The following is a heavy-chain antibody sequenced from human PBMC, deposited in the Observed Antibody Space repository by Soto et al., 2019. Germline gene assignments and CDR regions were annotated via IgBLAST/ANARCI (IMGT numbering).Heavy chain of an antibody. CDR2: IIPIFGTA. D-gene: IGHD5-12*01. CDR3: ARGSPSWLRWRSGYHYGMDV. CDR1: GGTFSSYA. V-gene: IGHV1-69*12. Sequence: QVQLVQSGAEVKKPGSSVKVSCKASGGTFSSYAISWVRQAPGQGLEWMGGIIPIFGTANYAQKFQGRVTITADEATSTAYMELSSLRSEDTAVYYCARGSPSWLRWRSGYHYGMDVWGQGTTVTVSS. J-gene: IGHJ6*02.